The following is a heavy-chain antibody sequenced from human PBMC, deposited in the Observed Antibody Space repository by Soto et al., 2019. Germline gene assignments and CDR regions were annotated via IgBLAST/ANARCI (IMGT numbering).Heavy chain of an antibody. D-gene: IGHD3-10*01. CDR1: GFIFSRYG. V-gene: IGHV3-30*18. CDR2: ISYDGSNK. Sequence: QGQLVESGGGVVQPGTSLRLSCEASGFIFSRYGMHWVRQAPGKGLEWVAVISYDGSNKYYAESVKGRFIISRYKSENTLYLQMNSLRAEDTAVYYCAKDLGSGKPYYYYAMDVWGQGTTVTVSS. CDR3: AKDLGSGKPYYYYAMDV. J-gene: IGHJ6*02.